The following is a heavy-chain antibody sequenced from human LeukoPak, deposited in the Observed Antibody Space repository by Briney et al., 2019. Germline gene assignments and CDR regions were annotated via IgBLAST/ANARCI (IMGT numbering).Heavy chain of an antibody. Sequence: GGSLRLSCAASGFTFTAYAMSWVRQAPGKGLEWVSAVSGSGGSTYYADSVKGRFTISRDNSKNTLYLRMNSLRAEDTAVYYCAKDRNYYDSSGAFDIWGQGTMVTVSS. J-gene: IGHJ3*02. CDR3: AKDRNYYDSSGAFDI. CDR1: GFTFTAYA. CDR2: VSGSGGST. D-gene: IGHD3-22*01. V-gene: IGHV3-23*01.